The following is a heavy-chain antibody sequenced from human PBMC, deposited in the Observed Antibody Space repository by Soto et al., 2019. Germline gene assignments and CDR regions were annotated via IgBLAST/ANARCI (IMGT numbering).Heavy chain of an antibody. Sequence: QVQLQESGPGLVKPSETLSLTCTVSSDSIAGENWWSWVRQPPGLGLEWIGEVFHTGGTNYNPSLKTRVTTEVDKPKNQSALKLISASAAKTAAYYCARIFSSGSGWMYYFDFCGQGTLGAVSS. CDR3: ARIFSSGSGWMYYFDF. CDR1: SDSIAGENW. J-gene: IGHJ4*02. V-gene: IGHV4-4*02. CDR2: VFHTGGT. D-gene: IGHD6-19*01.